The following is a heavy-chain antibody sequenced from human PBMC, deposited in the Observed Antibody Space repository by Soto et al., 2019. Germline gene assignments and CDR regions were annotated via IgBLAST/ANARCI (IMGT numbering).Heavy chain of an antibody. CDR1: GDTFSTYT. D-gene: IGHD2-2*01. CDR3: AREGLVLVPTTVNSVYNYSAMDA. V-gene: IGHV1-69*05. J-gene: IGHJ6*02. CDR2: IIARSATS. Sequence: QVQLVQSGAEVKKPGSSVKVSCKASGDTFSTYTITWMRQAPGQGLEWMGGIIARSATSNYAQKFQGRVTITSDESTNTAYTELSSRRSEDTAVYYCAREGLVLVPTTVNSVYNYSAMDAWAQETTVTVSS.